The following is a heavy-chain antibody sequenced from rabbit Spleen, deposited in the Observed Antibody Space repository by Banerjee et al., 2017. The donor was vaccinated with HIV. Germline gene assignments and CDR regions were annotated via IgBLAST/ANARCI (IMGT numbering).Heavy chain of an antibody. D-gene: IGHD6-1*01. CDR1: GFDFSGYS. CDR2: IVPIFGVT. V-gene: IGHV1S7*01. J-gene: IGHJ4*01. Sequence: HLKESGGGLVQPGGSLKLSCKVSGFDFSGYSMSWVRQAPGKGLEWIGYIVPIFGVTYYANWVNGRFTISSHNAQNTLYLQLNSLTAADTATYFCVREAGYGGYGDANLWGQGTLVTVS. CDR3: VREAGYGGYGDANL.